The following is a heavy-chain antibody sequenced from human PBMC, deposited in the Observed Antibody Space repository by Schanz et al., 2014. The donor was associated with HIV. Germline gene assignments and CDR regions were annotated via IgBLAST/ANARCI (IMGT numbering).Heavy chain of an antibody. CDR2: ISYDGSSK. V-gene: IGHV3-30*03. J-gene: IGHJ4*02. Sequence: QVQLVESGGGVVQPERSLRLSCAASGFTFSSYGMHWVRQAPGKGLEWVAVISYDGSSKYYADSVKGRFTISRDSSKNTLFLQMNSLRAEDTAVYYCARGLGYWGQGTLVTVSS. CDR1: GFTFSSYG. CDR3: ARGLGY.